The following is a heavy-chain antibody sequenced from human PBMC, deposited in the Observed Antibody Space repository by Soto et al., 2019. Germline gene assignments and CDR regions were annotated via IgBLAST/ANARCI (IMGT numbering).Heavy chain of an antibody. V-gene: IGHV3-30*03. Sequence: QAQLVESGGGLVQPGRSLRLSCAASGFAFSSYGMHWVRQAPGKGLEWVAVISYDGSLQYYADSVKGRFTISRDNSKNMEILHMSSLRAEDTDVYYCVSDRGYGHDSVPYSWGQGTLVSVSS. CDR1: GFAFSSYG. CDR2: ISYDGSLQ. CDR3: VSDRGYGHDSVPYS. J-gene: IGHJ4*02. D-gene: IGHD5-18*01.